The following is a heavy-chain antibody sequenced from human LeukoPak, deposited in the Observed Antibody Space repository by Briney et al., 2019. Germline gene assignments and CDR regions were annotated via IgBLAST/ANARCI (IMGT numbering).Heavy chain of an antibody. CDR1: GGSISSYY. J-gene: IGHJ4*02. CDR3: AAGQSYTYAS. D-gene: IGHD5-18*01. CDR2: IVHSGSA. Sequence: SETLSLTCTVSGGSISSYYWSWIRQPPGKGLEWIGYIVHSGSANYNPSLKSRVTISVGMSKNHFSLRLNSVTAADTAVYFCAAGQSYTYASWGQGTLVTVSS. V-gene: IGHV4-59*01.